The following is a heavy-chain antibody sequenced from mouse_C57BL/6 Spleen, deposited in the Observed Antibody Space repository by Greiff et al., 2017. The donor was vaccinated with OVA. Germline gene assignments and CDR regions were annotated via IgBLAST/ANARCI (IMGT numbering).Heavy chain of an antibody. CDR1: GYTFTDYY. CDR2: INPYNGGT. V-gene: IGHV1-19*01. D-gene: IGHD2-4*01. CDR3: ARMSYYDYDERGDDY. Sequence: EVQLQQSGPVLVKPGASVKMSCKASGYTFTDYYMNWVKQSHGKSLEWIGVINPYNGGTSYNQKFKGKATLTVDKSSSTAYMELNSLTSEDSAVYYCARMSYYDYDERGDDYWGQGTSVTVSS. J-gene: IGHJ4*01.